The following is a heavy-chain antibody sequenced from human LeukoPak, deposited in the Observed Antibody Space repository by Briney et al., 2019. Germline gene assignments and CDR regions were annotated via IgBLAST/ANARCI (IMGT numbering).Heavy chain of an antibody. D-gene: IGHD3-22*01. Sequence: PSQTLFLTSTVSGGSISSGGYYWSWIRQHPGKGLEWIGYIYYSGSTYYNPSLKSRVTISVDTSKNQFSLKLSSVTAADTAVYYCARARDSSGLHDAFDIWGQGTMVTISS. CDR1: GGSISSGGYY. J-gene: IGHJ3*02. V-gene: IGHV4-31*03. CDR2: IYYSGST. CDR3: ARARDSSGLHDAFDI.